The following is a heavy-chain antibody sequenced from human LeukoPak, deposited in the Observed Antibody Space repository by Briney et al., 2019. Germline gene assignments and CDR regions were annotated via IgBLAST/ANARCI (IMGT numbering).Heavy chain of an antibody. Sequence: SETLSLTCTVSGVSISRYYWSWVRQPPGKGLEWIGSVHYSGNTNYNPSLKSRVTISLDTSKNQFSLKLSYVTAADTAVYYCARHDYNWKTFDYWRQGTLVTVSS. CDR1: GVSISRYY. D-gene: IGHD1-1*01. CDR2: VHYSGNT. V-gene: IGHV4-59*08. CDR3: ARHDYNWKTFDY. J-gene: IGHJ4*02.